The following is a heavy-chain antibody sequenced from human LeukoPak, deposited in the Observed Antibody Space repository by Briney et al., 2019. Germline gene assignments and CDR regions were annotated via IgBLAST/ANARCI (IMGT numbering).Heavy chain of an antibody. V-gene: IGHV3-23*01. Sequence: GGSLRLSCAASGFTFSSYGMHWVRQAPGKGLEWVSAISGSGGSTYYADSVKGRFTISRDNSKNTLYLQMNSLRAEDTAVYYCAKNLRSPGNYFDYWGQGTLVTVSS. CDR2: ISGSGGST. CDR1: GFTFSSYG. J-gene: IGHJ4*02. CDR3: AKNLRSPGNYFDY. D-gene: IGHD2-15*01.